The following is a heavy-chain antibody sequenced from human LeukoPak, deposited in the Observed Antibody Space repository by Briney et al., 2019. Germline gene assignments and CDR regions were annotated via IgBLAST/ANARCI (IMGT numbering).Heavy chain of an antibody. Sequence: GGSLRLSCAASGFTFSSYSMNWVRQAPGKGVEWVSSISSSGSTTYYADSVKGRFTTSRDNAKNSLFLQMNSLRVEDTAVYYCARCHRVTGWFDPWGQGTLVTVSS. CDR3: ARCHRVTGWFDP. J-gene: IGHJ5*02. CDR2: ISSSGSTT. V-gene: IGHV3-48*04. CDR1: GFTFSSYS. D-gene: IGHD1-20*01.